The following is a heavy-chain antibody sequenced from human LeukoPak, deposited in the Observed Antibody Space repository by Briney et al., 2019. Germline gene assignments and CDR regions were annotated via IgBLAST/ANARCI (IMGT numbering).Heavy chain of an antibody. CDR2: FYPEDGET. CDR1: GYTLTELS. J-gene: IGHJ4*02. D-gene: IGHD3-10*01. Sequence: GASVKVSCKVSGYTLTELSMHWVRQAPGKGLEWMGGFYPEDGETIYAQKFQGRVTMTEDTSTDTAYMELSSLRSEDTAVYYCATLYYGSGSYYTMKHFDYWGQGTLVTVSS. CDR3: ATLYYGSGSYYTMKHFDY. V-gene: IGHV1-24*01.